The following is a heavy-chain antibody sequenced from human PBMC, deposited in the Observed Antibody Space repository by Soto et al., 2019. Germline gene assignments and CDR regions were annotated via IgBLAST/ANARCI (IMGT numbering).Heavy chain of an antibody. D-gene: IGHD6-13*01. V-gene: IGHV3-23*01. CDR2: ISGSGGST. Sequence: GGSLRLSCAASGFTFSSYAMSWVRQAPGKGLEWVSAISGSGGSTYYADSVKGRFTISRENSKNTLYLQMNSLRAEDTAVYYCAKDQLKYSSSWYDYWGQGTLVTVSS. J-gene: IGHJ4*02. CDR3: AKDQLKYSSSWYDY. CDR1: GFTFSSYA.